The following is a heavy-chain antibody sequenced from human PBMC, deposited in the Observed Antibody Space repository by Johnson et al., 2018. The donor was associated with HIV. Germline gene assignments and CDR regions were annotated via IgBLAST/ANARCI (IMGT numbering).Heavy chain of an antibody. CDR1: GFTFSSYG. CDR2: ISYDGSNK. CDR3: ARDPFGALDGDAFDI. V-gene: IGHV3-30*03. Sequence: QVQLVESGGGVVRPGGSLRLSCAASGFTFSSYGMHWVRQAPGKGLEWVAVISYDGSNKYYADSVKGRFTISRDNSKNTLYLQMNSLRAEDTAVYYCARDPFGALDGDAFDIWGQGTMVTVSS. D-gene: IGHD3-10*01. J-gene: IGHJ3*02.